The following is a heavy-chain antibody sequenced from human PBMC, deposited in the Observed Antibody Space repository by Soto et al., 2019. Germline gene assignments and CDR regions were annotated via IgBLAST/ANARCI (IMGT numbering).Heavy chain of an antibody. CDR3: ARQKVVALIDY. V-gene: IGHV4-59*01. Sequence: SETLSLTCTVSGGSISSYYWSWIRQPPGKGLEWIGYIYYSGSTNYNPSLKSRVTISVDTSKNQFSLKLSSVTAADTAVYYCARQKVVALIDYWGQGTLVTVSS. CDR2: IYYSGST. CDR1: GGSISSYY. J-gene: IGHJ4*02. D-gene: IGHD2-15*01.